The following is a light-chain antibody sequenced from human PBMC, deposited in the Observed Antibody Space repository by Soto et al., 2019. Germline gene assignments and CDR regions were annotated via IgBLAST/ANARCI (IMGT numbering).Light chain of an antibody. CDR3: MQATYWPYN. J-gene: IGKJ2*01. Sequence: DVVMTQSPLSQPVTFGQPACISCRSSQSLVQSDGNTYLNWFHQRPGQSPRRLIYKISNRDSGVPDRFSGSGSGTDFTLKISRVDAEDVVAVYFCMQATYWPYNFGQGTKLDIK. V-gene: IGKV2-30*02. CDR2: KIS. CDR1: QSLVQSDGNTY.